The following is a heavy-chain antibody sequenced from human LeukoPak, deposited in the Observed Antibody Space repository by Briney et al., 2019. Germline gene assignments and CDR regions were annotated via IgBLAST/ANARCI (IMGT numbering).Heavy chain of an antibody. CDR3: AADIGDA. CDR1: GFTFSDYY. CDR2: IKEDGSEK. V-gene: IGHV3-7*01. D-gene: IGHD2-15*01. Sequence: GGSLRLSCVVSGFTFSDYYMSWVRPAPGKGPEWVANIKEDGSEKYYVDSVKGRFTISRDNAKNSLYLQMNSLRVEDTAIYYCAADIGDAWGQGTLVTVSS. J-gene: IGHJ5*02.